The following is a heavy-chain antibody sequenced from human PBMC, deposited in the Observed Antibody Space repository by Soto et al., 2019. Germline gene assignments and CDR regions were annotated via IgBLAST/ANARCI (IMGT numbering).Heavy chain of an antibody. V-gene: IGHV1-69*12. Sequence: QVQLVQSGAEVKKPGSSVKVSCKASGGTFSSYAISWVRQAPGQGLEWMGGIIPIFGTANYAQKFQGRVTITADESTSTAYMGLSSLRSEGTAVYYWARDRGTIFGVVIMGDYWGQGTLVTVSS. CDR3: ARDRGTIFGVVIMGDY. D-gene: IGHD3-3*01. J-gene: IGHJ4*02. CDR1: GGTFSSYA. CDR2: IIPIFGTA.